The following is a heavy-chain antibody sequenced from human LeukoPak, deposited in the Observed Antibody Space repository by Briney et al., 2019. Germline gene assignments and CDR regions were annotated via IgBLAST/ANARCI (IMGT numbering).Heavy chain of an antibody. CDR2: IYYGGNT. V-gene: IGHV4-39*01. CDR3: ARRDYYDSDGYYYDY. D-gene: IGHD3-22*01. CDR1: GGSFSTTSYY. J-gene: IGHJ4*02. Sequence: SETLSLTCTVSGGSFSTTSYYWGWIRQPPGKGLEWIGSIYYGGNTYYNPSLKSRVTISVDTSKNQFSLKLSSVTAADTAVYYCARRDYYDSDGYYYDYWAQGTLVTVSS.